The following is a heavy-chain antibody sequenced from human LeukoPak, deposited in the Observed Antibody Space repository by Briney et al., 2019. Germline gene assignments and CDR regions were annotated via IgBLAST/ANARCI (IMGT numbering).Heavy chain of an antibody. CDR3: ARDQYYDFWSGPDAFDI. CDR1: GFTSSSYA. V-gene: IGHV3-30*04. J-gene: IGHJ3*02. D-gene: IGHD3-3*01. CDR2: ISYDGSNK. Sequence: GGSLRLSCAASGFTSSSYAMHWVRQAPGKGLEWVAVISYDGSNKYYADSVKGRFTISRDNSKNTLYLQMNSLRAEDTAVYYCARDQYYDFWSGPDAFDIWGQGTMVTVSS.